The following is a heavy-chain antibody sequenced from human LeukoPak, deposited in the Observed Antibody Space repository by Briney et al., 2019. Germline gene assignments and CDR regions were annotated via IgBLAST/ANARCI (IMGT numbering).Heavy chain of an antibody. Sequence: GGSLRLSCAASGFTFSSYSMNWVRQAPGKGLEWVSYISSGSSTIYYADSVKGRFTISRDNAKNSLYLQMNSLRGEDTAVYYCARDEGYSSRWLFDPWGQGTLVTVSS. CDR3: ARDEGYSSRWLFDP. CDR1: GFTFSSYS. V-gene: IGHV3-48*01. D-gene: IGHD6-13*01. CDR2: ISSGSSTI. J-gene: IGHJ5*02.